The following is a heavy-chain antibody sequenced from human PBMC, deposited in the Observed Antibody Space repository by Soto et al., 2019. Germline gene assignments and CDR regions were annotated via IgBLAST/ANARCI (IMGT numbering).Heavy chain of an antibody. CDR2: INPNSGGT. D-gene: IGHD3-10*01. Sequence: ASVKVSCKASGCTFTGYYMHWVRQAPGQGLEWMGWINPNSGGTNYALKFQGRVTMTRDTSISTAYMELSRLRSDDTAVYYCARCEPWFGESGGRYYYYYGMDVWGQGTTVTVSS. V-gene: IGHV1-2*02. J-gene: IGHJ6*02. CDR1: GCTFTGYY. CDR3: ARCEPWFGESGGRYYYYYGMDV.